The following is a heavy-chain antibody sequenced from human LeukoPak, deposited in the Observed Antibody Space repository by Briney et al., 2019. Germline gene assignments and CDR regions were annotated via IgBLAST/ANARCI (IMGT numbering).Heavy chain of an antibody. CDR3: ARVEVGYCSSTSCYGGAHFDY. Sequence: SETLSLTCTVPGGSISSYYWSWIRQPPGKGLEWIGYIYYSGSTNYNPSLKSRVTISVDTSKNQFSLKLSPVTAADTAVYYCARVEVGYCSSTSCYGGAHFDYWGQGTLVTVSS. CDR1: GGSISSYY. CDR2: IYYSGST. D-gene: IGHD2-2*01. J-gene: IGHJ4*02. V-gene: IGHV4-59*01.